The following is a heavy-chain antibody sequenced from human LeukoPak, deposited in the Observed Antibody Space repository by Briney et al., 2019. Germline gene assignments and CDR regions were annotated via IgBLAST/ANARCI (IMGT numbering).Heavy chain of an antibody. V-gene: IGHV4-39*07. CDR3: ATSSTSWLDAFDI. CDR1: DDSISSSNFY. D-gene: IGHD2-2*01. Sequence: SETLSLTCTVSDDSISSSNFYWGWIRQPPGKGLEWIGSIYYSGTTYYNPSLKSRVTISVDTSKNQFSLKLSSVTAADTAVYYCATSSTSWLDAFDIWGQGTMVTVSS. CDR2: IYYSGTT. J-gene: IGHJ3*02.